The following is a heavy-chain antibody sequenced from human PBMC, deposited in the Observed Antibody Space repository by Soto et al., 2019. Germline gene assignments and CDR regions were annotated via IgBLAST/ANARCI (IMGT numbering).Heavy chain of an antibody. CDR1: GYTFTSYG. J-gene: IGHJ4*02. CDR3: ARGMGKLNYYDSSGYYASDY. V-gene: IGHV1-18*01. D-gene: IGHD3-22*01. Sequence: ASVKVSCKASGYTFTSYGISWVRQAPGQGLEWMGWISAYNGNTNYAQKLQGRVTMTTDTSTSTAYMELRSLRSDDTAVYYCARGMGKLNYYDSSGYYASDYWGQGTLVTVSS. CDR2: ISAYNGNT.